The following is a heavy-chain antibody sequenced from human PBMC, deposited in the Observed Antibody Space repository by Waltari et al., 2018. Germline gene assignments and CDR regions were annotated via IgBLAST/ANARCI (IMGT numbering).Heavy chain of an antibody. CDR3: ASGYYDSSGYLFDY. CDR1: GYTFTSYD. J-gene: IGHJ4*02. V-gene: IGHV1-8*02. D-gene: IGHD3-22*01. CDR2: MNPNSGNT. Sequence: QVQLVQSGAEVKKPGASVKVSCKASGYTFTSYDINWVRQATGQGLEWMGWMNPNSGNTGYAQKFQGRVTMTRDTSISTAYMELSRLRSDDTAVYYCASGYYDSSGYLFDYWGQGTLVTVSS.